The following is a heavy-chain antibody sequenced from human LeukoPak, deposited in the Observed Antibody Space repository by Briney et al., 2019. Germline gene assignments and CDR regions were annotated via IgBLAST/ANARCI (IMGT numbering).Heavy chain of an antibody. CDR3: ARDLESYYYDSSGYYSSPNWFDP. J-gene: IGHJ5*02. Sequence: SETLSLTCTVSGGSISSYYWSWIRQPAGKGLEWIGRIYTSGSTNYNPSLKSRVTMSVDTSKNQFSLKLSSVTAADTAVYYCARDLESYYYDSSGYYSSPNWFDPWGQGTLVTVSS. CDR2: IYTSGST. CDR1: GGSISSYY. D-gene: IGHD3-22*01. V-gene: IGHV4-4*07.